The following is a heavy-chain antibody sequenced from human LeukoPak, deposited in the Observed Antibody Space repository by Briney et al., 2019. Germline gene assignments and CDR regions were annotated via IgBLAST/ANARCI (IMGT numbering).Heavy chain of an antibody. D-gene: IGHD2-2*01. Sequence: PSETLSLTCTVSGGSISSYYWSWLRQPPGKGLEWVGYIYYSGSTNYNPSLKSRVTISVDTSKNQFSLKLSSVTAADTAVYYCARAVVVPAAHNWFDPWGQGTLVTVSS. CDR3: ARAVVVPAAHNWFDP. J-gene: IGHJ5*02. CDR1: GGSISSYY. CDR2: IYYSGST. V-gene: IGHV4-59*01.